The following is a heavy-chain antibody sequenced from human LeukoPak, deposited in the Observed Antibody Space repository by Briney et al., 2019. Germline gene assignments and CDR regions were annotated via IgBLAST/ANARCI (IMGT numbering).Heavy chain of an antibody. Sequence: GGSLRLSCAASGFTFSSYGMHWVRQAPGKGLEWVAVISYDGSNKYYADSVKGRFTISRDNSKNTLYLQMNSLRAEDTAVYYCAKDPQPYYCGGDCYTDYWGQGTPVTVSS. V-gene: IGHV3-30*18. CDR2: ISYDGSNK. CDR1: GFTFSSYG. CDR3: AKDPQPYYCGGDCYTDY. D-gene: IGHD2-21*02. J-gene: IGHJ4*02.